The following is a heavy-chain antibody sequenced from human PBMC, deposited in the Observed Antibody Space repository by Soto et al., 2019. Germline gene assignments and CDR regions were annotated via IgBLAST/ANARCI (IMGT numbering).Heavy chain of an antibody. V-gene: IGHV4-59*01. CDR2: VYYSGNT. Sequence: TLSLTCTVSGGSISPYYWSWIRQPPGKGLEWIGYVYYSGNTNYNPSLESRVTISVDTSRNRFSLNLTSATAADTAVYYCARKGAAASYAHYYMDVWGRGTAVTVSS. D-gene: IGHD6-13*01. J-gene: IGHJ6*03. CDR1: GGSISPYY. CDR3: ARKGAAASYAHYYMDV.